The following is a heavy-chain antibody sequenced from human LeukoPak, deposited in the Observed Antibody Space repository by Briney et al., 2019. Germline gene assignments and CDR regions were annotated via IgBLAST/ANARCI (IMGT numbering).Heavy chain of an antibody. CDR2: INTNTGNP. D-gene: IGHD2-15*01. Sequence: ASVKVSCKTSGYTFTSYAISWVRQAPGQGLEWMGWINTNTGNPTYAQGFTGRFVFSLDTSVSTAYLQISSLKAEDTAVYYCARCKGCPMTYYYYYMDVWGKGTTVTVSS. V-gene: IGHV7-4-1*02. J-gene: IGHJ6*03. CDR1: GYTFTSYA. CDR3: ARCKGCPMTYYYYYMDV.